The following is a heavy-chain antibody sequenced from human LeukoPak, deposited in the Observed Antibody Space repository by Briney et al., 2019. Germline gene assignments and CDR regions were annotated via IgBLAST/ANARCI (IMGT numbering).Heavy chain of an antibody. CDR3: ARGWNRYYFDY. CDR2: IYHSGST. V-gene: IGHV4-30-2*01. D-gene: IGHD1-1*01. CDR1: GGSISSGGYS. J-gene: IGHJ4*02. Sequence: PSETLSLTCAVSGGSISSGGYSWSWIRQPPGKGLEWIGYIYHSGSTYYNPSLKSRVTISVDTSKNQFSLKLSSVTAADTAVYYCARGWNRYYFDYWGQGTLVTVSS.